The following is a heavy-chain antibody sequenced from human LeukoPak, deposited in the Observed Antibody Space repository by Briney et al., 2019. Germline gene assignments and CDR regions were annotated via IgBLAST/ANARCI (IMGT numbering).Heavy chain of an antibody. D-gene: IGHD3-10*01. Sequence: ASVKVSCKASGYTFTGYYMHWVRQAPGQGLEWMGRISAYNGVTHYAQKFQGRVTITTDTSTNTAYMELRSLGSDDTAVYYCARQVLLWTWFDPWGQGTLVTVSS. J-gene: IGHJ5*02. CDR1: GYTFTGYY. V-gene: IGHV1-18*04. CDR3: ARQVLLWTWFDP. CDR2: ISAYNGVT.